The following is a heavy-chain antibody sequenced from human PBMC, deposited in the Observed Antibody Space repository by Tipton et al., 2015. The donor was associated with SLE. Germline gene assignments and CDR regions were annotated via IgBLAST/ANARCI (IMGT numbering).Heavy chain of an antibody. J-gene: IGHJ6*02. D-gene: IGHD2-2*01. Sequence: TLSLTCTVSGDSISSSSYYWGWIRQSPGKGLEWIGSVYYRGTTYYSPSLKSRLTISVDTSNQFSLRLNSVAAADTAVYYCAKQLSYYYGMDVWGQGTTVTVSS. V-gene: IGHV4-39*01. CDR1: GDSISSSSYY. CDR2: VYYRGTT. CDR3: AKQLSYYYGMDV.